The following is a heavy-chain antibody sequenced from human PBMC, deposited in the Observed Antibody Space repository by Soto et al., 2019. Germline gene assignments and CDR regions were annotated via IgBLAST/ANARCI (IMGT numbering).Heavy chain of an antibody. V-gene: IGHV4-59*01. CDR3: TRGLTIFGVVSSFDP. J-gene: IGHJ5*02. Sequence: PSETLSLTCTVSGGSISSYYWSWIRQPPGKGLEWIGYIYYSGSTNYNPSLKSRVTISVDTSKNQFSLKLSSVTAADTAVYYCTRGLTIFGVVSSFDPWGQGTLVTVSS. CDR2: IYYSGST. D-gene: IGHD3-3*01. CDR1: GGSISSYY.